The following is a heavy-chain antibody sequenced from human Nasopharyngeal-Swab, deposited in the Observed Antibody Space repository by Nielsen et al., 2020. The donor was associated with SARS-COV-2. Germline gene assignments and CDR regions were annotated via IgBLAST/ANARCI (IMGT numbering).Heavy chain of an antibody. V-gene: IGHV4-34*01. D-gene: IGHD5-12*01. CDR3: AREEQVATLDV. CDR1: GGSFSGYY. J-gene: IGHJ6*02. CDR2: INHSGST. Sequence: SETLSLTCAVYGGSFSGYYWSWIRQPPGKGLEWIGEINHSGSTNYNPSLKSRVTISVDTSKNKFSLKLSSVTAADTAVYYCAREEQVATLDVWGQGTTVTVSS.